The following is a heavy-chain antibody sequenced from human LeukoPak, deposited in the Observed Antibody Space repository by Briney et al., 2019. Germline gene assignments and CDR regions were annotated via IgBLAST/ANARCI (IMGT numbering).Heavy chain of an antibody. CDR3: ARPLSGSSSWHGDAFDI. CDR2: IYYSGST. CDR1: GGSISSSTYY. Sequence: SETLCLTCTVSGGSISSSTYYWGWIRQPPGKGLEWIGSIYYSGSTYYNASLKSRVTISADTSKNQFSLKLSSVTAADTAVYYCARPLSGSSSWHGDAFDIWGQGTMVTVSS. D-gene: IGHD6-13*01. V-gene: IGHV4-39*01. J-gene: IGHJ3*02.